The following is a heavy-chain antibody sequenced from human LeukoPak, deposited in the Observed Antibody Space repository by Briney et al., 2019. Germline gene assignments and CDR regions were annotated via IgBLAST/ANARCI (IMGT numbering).Heavy chain of an antibody. V-gene: IGHV4-30-2*01. J-gene: IGHJ4*02. CDR2: IYHSGST. CDR3: ARGRGSYYTAPMGY. D-gene: IGHD1-26*01. Sequence: SETLSLTCAVSGGSISSDGYSWSWIRQPPGKGLEWIGYIYHSGSTNYNPSLKSRVTISVDTSKNQFSLKLSSVTAADTAVYYCARGRGSYYTAPMGYWGQGTLVTVSS. CDR1: GGSISSDGYS.